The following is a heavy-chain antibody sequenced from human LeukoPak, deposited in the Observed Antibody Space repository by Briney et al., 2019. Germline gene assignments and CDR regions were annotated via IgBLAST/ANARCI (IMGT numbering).Heavy chain of an antibody. D-gene: IGHD1-26*01. J-gene: IGHJ3*02. CDR2: ISSSSSYI. CDR3: ARDVERYSGTYAFDI. Sequence: GGSLRLSCAASGFTFSSYSMNWVRQAPGKGLEWVSSISSSSSYIHYADSVKGRFTISRDNAKNSLYLQMNSLRAEDTAVYYCARDVERYSGTYAFDIWGQGTMVTVSS. V-gene: IGHV3-21*01. CDR1: GFTFSSYS.